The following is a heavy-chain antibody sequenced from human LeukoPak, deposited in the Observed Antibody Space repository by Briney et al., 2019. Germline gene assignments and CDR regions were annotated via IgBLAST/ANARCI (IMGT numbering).Heavy chain of an antibody. CDR3: ARGGNHGDYWYFDL. CDR1: GLTFSYYS. V-gene: IGHV3-7*01. D-gene: IGHD4-17*01. CDR2: IKQDGSEK. Sequence: PGGSLRLSCAASGLTFSYYSMNWVRQAPGKGPEWVANIKQDGSEKYYVDSVKGRFTISRDNAETSLHLQMNSLRAEDTAVYYCARGGNHGDYWYFDLWGRGTLVTVSS. J-gene: IGHJ2*01.